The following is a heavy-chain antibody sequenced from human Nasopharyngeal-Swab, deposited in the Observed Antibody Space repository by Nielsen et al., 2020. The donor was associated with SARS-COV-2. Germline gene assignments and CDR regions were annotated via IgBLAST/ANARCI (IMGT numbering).Heavy chain of an antibody. CDR1: GGSISSSSYY. D-gene: IGHD2-15*01. CDR2: IYYSGST. J-gene: IGHJ6*02. V-gene: IGHV4-39*02. CDR3: ARDPGVVVVAATHYYYYGMDV. Sequence: SETLSLTCTVSGGSISSSSYYWGWIRQPPGKGLEWIGSIYYSGSTYYNPSLKSRVTISVDTSKNQFSLKMSSVTATDTAVYYCARDPGVVVVAATHYYYYGMDVWGQGTTVTVSS.